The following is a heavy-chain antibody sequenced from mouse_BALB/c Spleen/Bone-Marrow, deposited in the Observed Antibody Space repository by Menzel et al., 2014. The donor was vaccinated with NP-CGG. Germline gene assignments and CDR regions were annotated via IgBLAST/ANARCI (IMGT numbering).Heavy chain of an antibody. CDR1: GYTFXNYW. J-gene: IGHJ2*02. D-gene: IGHD1-1*01. Sequence: VQLQQSGAEVVKPGASVKVSCKASGYTFXNYWMQWVKQRPGQGLEWIGEIEPSDSYTNYNQDFKGKATLTVDKSSSTAYMQLSSLTSEDSAVYYCARGRTTVVSDYWGQGTSLTVSS. CDR3: ARGRTTVVSDY. CDR2: IEPSDSYT. V-gene: IGHV1-69*02.